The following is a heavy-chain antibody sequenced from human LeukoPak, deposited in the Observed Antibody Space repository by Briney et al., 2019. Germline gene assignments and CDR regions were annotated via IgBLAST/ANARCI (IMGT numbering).Heavy chain of an antibody. CDR1: GYSFTSYW. J-gene: IGHJ4*02. Sequence: GESLKISCKGPGYSFTSYWIGWVRQMPGKGLEWMGNIYLGDSDTKYSPSFQGQVTISVDKSTSTAYLQWNSLKASDTAIYYCARRGYGSGSIGYFDPWGQGTLVTVSS. D-gene: IGHD3-10*01. V-gene: IGHV5-51*01. CDR3: ARRGYGSGSIGYFDP. CDR2: IYLGDSDT.